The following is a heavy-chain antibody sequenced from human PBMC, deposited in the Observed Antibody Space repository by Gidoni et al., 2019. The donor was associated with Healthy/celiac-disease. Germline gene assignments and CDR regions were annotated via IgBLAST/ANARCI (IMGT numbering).Heavy chain of an antibody. V-gene: IGHV1-46*01. Sequence: QVQLVQSGAEVKKPGAAVKVSCKASGYTFTSYYMHWVRQTPGQGLEWMGIINPSGGSTSYAQKFQGRVTMTRDTSTSTVYMELSSLRSEDTAVYYGARVGVGATPPHSYYFDYWGQGTLVTVSS. CDR3: ARVGVGATPPHSYYFDY. D-gene: IGHD1-26*01. CDR2: INPSGGST. J-gene: IGHJ4*02. CDR1: GYTFTSYY.